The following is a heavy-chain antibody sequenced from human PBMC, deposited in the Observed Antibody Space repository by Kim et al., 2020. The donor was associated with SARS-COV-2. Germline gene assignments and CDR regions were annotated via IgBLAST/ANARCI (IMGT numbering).Heavy chain of an antibody. CDR3: AREADVTGNNYCDY. V-gene: IGHV3-74*01. D-gene: IGHD3-10*01. Sequence: GGSLRLSCAASGFTFRNYWMHWVRQGPGKGLEWVARIHNDGKGPSYADSVKGRFTMSRDNAKNTLYLEMNSLRAEDTAVYYCAREADVTGNNYCDYWGQGTPVTVSS. J-gene: IGHJ4*02. CDR2: IHNDGKGP. CDR1: GFTFRNYW.